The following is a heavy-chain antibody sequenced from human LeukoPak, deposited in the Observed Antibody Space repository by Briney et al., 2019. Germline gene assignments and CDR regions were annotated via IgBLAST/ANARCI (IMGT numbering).Heavy chain of an antibody. CDR3: ANHSPLWGSGADY. CDR2: ISGSGGST. Sequence: QSGGSLRLSCAASGFTFSSYAMSWVRQAPGKGLEWVSAISGSGGSTYYADSVKGRFTISRDNSKNTLYLQMNSLRAEDTAVYYCANHSPLWGSGADYWGQGTLVTVSS. J-gene: IGHJ4*02. CDR1: GFTFSSYA. D-gene: IGHD3-10*01. V-gene: IGHV3-23*01.